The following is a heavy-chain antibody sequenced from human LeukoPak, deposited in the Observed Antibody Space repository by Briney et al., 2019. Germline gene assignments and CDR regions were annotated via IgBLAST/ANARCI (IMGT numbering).Heavy chain of an antibody. Sequence: PSGTLSLTCGVSGGSISTTNWWSWIRQSPGQGLEWIGYISNSGSTNYNPSLKSRVTISLDTSKNRFSLKLSSVTAADTAVYYCARGRVIGSGAFDIWGQGTILTVSS. J-gene: IGHJ3*02. CDR2: ISNSGST. CDR3: ARGRVIGSGAFDI. D-gene: IGHD2/OR15-2a*01. CDR1: GGSISTTNW. V-gene: IGHV4-4*02.